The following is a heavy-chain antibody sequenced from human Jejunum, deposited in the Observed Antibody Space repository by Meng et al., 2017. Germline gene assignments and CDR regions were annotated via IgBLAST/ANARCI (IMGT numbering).Heavy chain of an antibody. J-gene: IGHJ1*01. CDR3: ARATAGNSEYFQN. D-gene: IGHD4-23*01. Sequence: VHRQLSGPGPLKPAQTLSPPCIVSAGSRNSAVHYWSWIRQDPGKGLEWIGYIHYSGGTYYNPSLKSRVTISVDTSKNQFSLKLNSVSAADTAVYYCARATAGNSEYFQNWGQGTLVTVSS. V-gene: IGHV4-31*03. CDR1: AGSRNSAVHY. CDR2: IHYSGGT.